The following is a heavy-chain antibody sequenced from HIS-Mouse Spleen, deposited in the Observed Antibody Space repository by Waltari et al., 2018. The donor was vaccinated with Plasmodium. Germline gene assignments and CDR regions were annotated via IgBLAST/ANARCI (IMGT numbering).Heavy chain of an antibody. V-gene: IGHV1-69*04. D-gene: IGHD3-16*01. CDR1: GGTFSSYA. CDR2: NSPILGRA. CDR3: AAAYYDYVWGPRGWFDP. J-gene: IGHJ5*02. Sequence: QVQLVQSGAEVKKPGSSVKVSCKASGGTFSSYAISWVRQAPGQGLEWVGRNSPILGRANYAQKCQCRVTITADKATSTAYMELSSLRSEDTAVYYCAAAYYDYVWGPRGWFDPWGQGTLVTVSS.